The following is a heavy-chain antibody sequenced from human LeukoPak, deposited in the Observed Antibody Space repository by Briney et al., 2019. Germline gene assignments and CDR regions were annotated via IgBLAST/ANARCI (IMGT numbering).Heavy chain of an antibody. CDR2: INPNSGGT. J-gene: IGHJ6*02. D-gene: IGHD2-2*01. V-gene: IGHV1-2*02. Sequence: ASVKVSCKASGCTFTGYYMDWVRQAPGQGLEWMGWINPNSGGTNYAQKFQGRVTMTRDTSISTAYMELSRLRSDDTAVYYCASDIVVVPAAIRGKNYGMDVWGQGTTVTDSS. CDR3: ASDIVVVPAAIRGKNYGMDV. CDR1: GCTFTGYY.